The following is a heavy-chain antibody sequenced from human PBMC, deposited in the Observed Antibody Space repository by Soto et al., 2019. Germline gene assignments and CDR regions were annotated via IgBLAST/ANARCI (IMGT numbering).Heavy chain of an antibody. Sequence: EVQMVESGGGLVQPGGSLRLSCAASGFTVSSNDMNWVRQAPGKGLEWVSLIYSGGRTYYADSVKGRFTISRDNSRNTLYLKMNSLRGADTAVYYCAREGCGGGDCFLDYWGQGALVTVSS. D-gene: IGHD2-21*02. V-gene: IGHV3-66*01. CDR1: GFTVSSND. CDR2: IYSGGRT. CDR3: AREGCGGGDCFLDY. J-gene: IGHJ4*02.